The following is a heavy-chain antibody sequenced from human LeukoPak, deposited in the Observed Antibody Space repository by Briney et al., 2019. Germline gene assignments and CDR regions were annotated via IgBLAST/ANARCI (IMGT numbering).Heavy chain of an antibody. CDR3: AKDGDYIDY. CDR1: GFTFSDYY. V-gene: IGHV3-11*05. J-gene: IGHJ4*02. Sequence: GGSLRLSCVASGFTFSDYYMSWIRQAPGKGLEWVSYISSSSSYTNYADSVKGRFTISRDNAKNSLYPQMNSLRAEDTAVYYCAKDGDYIDYWGQGTLVTVSS. D-gene: IGHD4-17*01. CDR2: ISSSSSYT.